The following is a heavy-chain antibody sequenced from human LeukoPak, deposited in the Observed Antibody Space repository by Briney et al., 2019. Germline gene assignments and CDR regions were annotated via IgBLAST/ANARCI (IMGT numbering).Heavy chain of an antibody. CDR2: INHSGST. D-gene: IGHD3-10*01. V-gene: IGHV4-34*01. Sequence: SETLSLTCAVYGGSFSGYYWSWIRQPPGKGLEWIGEINHSGSTNYNPSLKSRVTISVDTPKNQFSLKLSSVTAADTAVYYCARADTYYYGSGSRGPDYWGQGTLVTVSS. CDR1: GGSFSGYY. J-gene: IGHJ4*02. CDR3: ARADTYYYGSGSRGPDY.